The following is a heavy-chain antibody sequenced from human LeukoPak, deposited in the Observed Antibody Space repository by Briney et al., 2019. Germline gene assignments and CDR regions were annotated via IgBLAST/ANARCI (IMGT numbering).Heavy chain of an antibody. D-gene: IGHD1-7*01. V-gene: IGHV1-69*05. J-gene: IGHJ4*02. CDR1: GGTLSSYA. CDR2: IIPIFGTA. CDR3: ARAALTGTSVVAYYFDY. Sequence: ASVKVSCKASGGTLSSYAISWVRQAPGQGLEWMGGIIPIFGTANYAQKFQGRVTITTDESTSTAYMELSSLRSEDTAVYYCARAALTGTSVVAYYFDYWGQGTLVTVSS.